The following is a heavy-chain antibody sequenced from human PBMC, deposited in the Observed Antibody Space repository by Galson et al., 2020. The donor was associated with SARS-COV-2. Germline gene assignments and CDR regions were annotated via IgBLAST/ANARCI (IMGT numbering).Heavy chain of an antibody. CDR3: ARVNEDVWFGELFGYYYYMDV. CDR2: IKQDGSEK. Sequence: GGSLRLSCAASGFTFSSYWMSWVRQAPGKGLEWVANIKQDGSEKYYVDSVKGRFTISRDNAKNSLYLQMNSLRAEDTAVYYCARVNEDVWFGELFGYYYYMDVWGKGTTVTISS. J-gene: IGHJ6*03. V-gene: IGHV3-7*01. D-gene: IGHD3-10*01. CDR1: GFTFSSYW.